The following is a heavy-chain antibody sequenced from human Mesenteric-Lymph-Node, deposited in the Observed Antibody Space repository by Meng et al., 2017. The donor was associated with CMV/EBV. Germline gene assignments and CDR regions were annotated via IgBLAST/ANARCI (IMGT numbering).Heavy chain of an antibody. CDR2: IIPVLGIP. Sequence: ASVKVSCKASGYTFTGYYMHWVRQAPGQGLEWMGRIIPVLGIPNSAQKFQGRVAITADKSTNTVYMELSSLRSEDTAVYYCARDVAAGIARFYGLDVWGQGTTVTVSS. CDR1: GYTFTGYY. V-gene: IGHV1-46*01. J-gene: IGHJ6*02. CDR3: ARDVAAGIARFYGLDV. D-gene: IGHD6-13*01.